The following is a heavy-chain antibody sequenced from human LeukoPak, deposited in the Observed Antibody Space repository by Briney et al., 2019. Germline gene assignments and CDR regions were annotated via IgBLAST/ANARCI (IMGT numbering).Heavy chain of an antibody. J-gene: IGHJ3*02. CDR2: INHSGST. Sequence: SETLSLTCAVYGGSFSGYYWSWIRQPPGKGLEWIGEINHSGSTNYNPSLKSRVTISVDRSKNQFSLKLSSVTAADTAVYYCARAGVDCSSTSCYTAAFDIWGQGTMVTVSS. V-gene: IGHV4-34*01. CDR3: ARAGVDCSSTSCYTAAFDI. CDR1: GGSFSGYY. D-gene: IGHD2-2*02.